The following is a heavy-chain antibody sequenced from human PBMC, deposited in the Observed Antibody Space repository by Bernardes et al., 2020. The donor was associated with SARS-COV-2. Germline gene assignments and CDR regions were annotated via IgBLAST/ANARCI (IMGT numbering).Heavy chain of an antibody. D-gene: IGHD3-10*01. CDR2: ISNSGSTI. Sequence: GGSLRLSCAASGFSFSTYSMKWVRQAPGKGLEWVSSISNSGSTIFYADSVKSRFTISRDNAKNSVYLQMNSLRVEDTAVYYCARRYYGSGSPEAFDIWGQGTMVTVSS. CDR3: ARRYYGSGSPEAFDI. V-gene: IGHV3-21*01. CDR1: GFSFSTYS. J-gene: IGHJ3*02.